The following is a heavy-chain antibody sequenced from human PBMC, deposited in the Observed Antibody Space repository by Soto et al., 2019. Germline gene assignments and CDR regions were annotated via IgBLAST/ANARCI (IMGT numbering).Heavy chain of an antibody. CDR3: AKRAGDDYLEY. D-gene: IGHD3-3*01. Sequence: EVQLLESGGGLVQPGGSLRLSCAASGFAFSSYAMNWVRQAPGKGPEWVSFISGAGDSTYYADSVKGRSAIFRDNSRNTLYLQMNSLRAEDTAIYYCAKRAGDDYLEYWGQGTLVTVSS. V-gene: IGHV3-23*01. CDR1: GFAFSSYA. CDR2: ISGAGDST. J-gene: IGHJ4*02.